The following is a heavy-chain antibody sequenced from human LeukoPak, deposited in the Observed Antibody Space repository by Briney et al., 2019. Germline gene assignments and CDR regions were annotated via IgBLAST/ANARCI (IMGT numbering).Heavy chain of an antibody. V-gene: IGHV5-51*01. CDR2: IYPGDSDT. D-gene: IGHD4-23*01. CDR3: ARLAVVKGSSDAFDI. J-gene: IGHJ3*02. Sequence: GESLEISCKGSGYSFTSYWIGWVRQMPGKGLEWMGVIYPGDSDTRYSPSFQGQVTISADKSISTAYLQWSSLKASDTAVYYCARLAVVKGSSDAFDIWGQGTMVTVSS. CDR1: GYSFTSYW.